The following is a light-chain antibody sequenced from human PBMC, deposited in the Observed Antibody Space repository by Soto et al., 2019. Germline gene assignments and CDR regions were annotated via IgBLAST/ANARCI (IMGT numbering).Light chain of an antibody. V-gene: IGKV1-5*01. J-gene: IGKJ2*01. CDR2: DAS. CDR3: QQYYNYLFT. Sequence: DIQMTQSPSTLSASVRDRVTITCRASQSISSWLAWYQQKPGKAPKLLIYDASSFESGVPSRFSGSESGTEFTLTISSLQPDDFATYYCQQYYNYLFTFGQGTKLEIK. CDR1: QSISSW.